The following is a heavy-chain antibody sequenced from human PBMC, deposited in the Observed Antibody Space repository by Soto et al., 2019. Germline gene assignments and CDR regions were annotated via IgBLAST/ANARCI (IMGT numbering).Heavy chain of an antibody. V-gene: IGHV3-30*18. J-gene: IGHJ4*02. D-gene: IGHD6-6*01. CDR2: ISYDGSNK. CDR3: AKDTPLNLEYSSSSGLDY. CDR1: GFTFSSYG. Sequence: WGSLRLSCAASGFTFSSYGMHWVRQAPGKGLEWVAVISYDGSNKYYADSVKGRFTISRDNSKNTLYLQMNSLRAEDTAVYYCAKDTPLNLEYSSSSGLDYWGQGTLVTVSS.